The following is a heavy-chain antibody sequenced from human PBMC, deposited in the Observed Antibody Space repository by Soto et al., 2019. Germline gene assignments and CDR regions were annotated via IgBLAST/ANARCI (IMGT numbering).Heavy chain of an antibody. CDR3: VSWVSAHFDY. J-gene: IGHJ4*02. V-gene: IGHV3-23*01. CDR1: GLTFRNHA. Sequence: RSLRLSCTTSGLTFRNHAMTWVRQAPDKGLEWVSTISDSGVNPHYADSVKGRVTISRDNFRNTLYLQMNSRRGEESAVYYCVSWVSAHFDYWGRGTVVTVSS. D-gene: IGHD2-8*01. CDR2: ISDSGVNP.